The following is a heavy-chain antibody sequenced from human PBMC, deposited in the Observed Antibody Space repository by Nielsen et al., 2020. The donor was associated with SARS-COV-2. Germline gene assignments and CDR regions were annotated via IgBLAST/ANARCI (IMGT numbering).Heavy chain of an antibody. CDR3: AREPFLYGMDV. J-gene: IGHJ6*02. Sequence: GESLKISCAASGFTVSSNYMSWVRQAPGKGLEWVSVIYTDGSTYYADSVKGRFIISSDNSENTVYLQMNSLRAEDTAVYYCAREPFLYGMDVWGQGTTVTVSS. CDR1: GFTVSSNY. V-gene: IGHV3-53*01. CDR2: IYTDGST. D-gene: IGHD2-21*01.